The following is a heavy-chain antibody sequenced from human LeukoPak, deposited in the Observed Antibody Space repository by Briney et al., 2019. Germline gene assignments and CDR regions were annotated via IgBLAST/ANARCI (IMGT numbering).Heavy chain of an antibody. CDR1: GYTFTAYY. CDR3: ASTTVTGPFDY. J-gene: IGHJ4*02. V-gene: IGHV1-2*02. CDR2: INPNSGDA. D-gene: IGHD6-19*01. Sequence: RASVKVSCKASGYTFTAYYMHWVRQAPGQGLEWMGWINPNSGDANYAQKFQGRVTMTRDTSINTAYMALSRLRSDDTAVYYCASTTVTGPFDYWGQGTLSPSSQ.